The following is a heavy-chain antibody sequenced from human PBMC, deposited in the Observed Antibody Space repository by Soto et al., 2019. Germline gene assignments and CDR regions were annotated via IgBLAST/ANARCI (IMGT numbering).Heavy chain of an antibody. CDR1: GYTFTCYA. D-gene: IGHD5-18*01. CDR2: INAGNGNT. J-gene: IGHJ4*02. Sequence: GASVKVSCKASGYTFTCYAMHWVRQAPGQRLEWMGWINAGNGNTKYSQKFQGRVTITRDTSASTAYMELSSLRSEDTAVYYCARDPGYSYGYNWGQGTLVTVSS. V-gene: IGHV1-3*01. CDR3: ARDPGYSYGYN.